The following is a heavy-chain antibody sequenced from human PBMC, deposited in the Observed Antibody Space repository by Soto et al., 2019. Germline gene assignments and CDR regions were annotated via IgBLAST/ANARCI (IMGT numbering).Heavy chain of an antibody. D-gene: IGHD1-7*01. CDR3: ARSPVPENYISPRYYYYHMDV. V-gene: IGHV3-74*01. CDR1: GLTCGGHG. J-gene: IGHJ6*03. CDR2: INSDGSST. Sequence: RSQRVWCGAAGLTCGGHGMRWVRQDPGKGLVWVSRINSDGSSTSYADSVKGRFTISRDNAKNTLYLQMNSLRAEDTAVYYCARSPVPENYISPRYYYYHMDVWGKGTTVTVSS.